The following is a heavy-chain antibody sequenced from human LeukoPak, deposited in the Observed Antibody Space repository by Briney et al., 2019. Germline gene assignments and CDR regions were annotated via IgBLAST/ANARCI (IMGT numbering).Heavy chain of an antibody. D-gene: IGHD1-1*01. J-gene: IGHJ6*03. CDR1: GGSFSGYY. V-gene: IGHV4-34*01. CDR2: INHSAST. CDR3: ARGRVSSSTWYSTYYYYFYMDV. Sequence: SETLSLTCAVYGGSFSGYYWSWIRQPPGKGLEWIGEINHSASTSYNPSLNGRVSISRDTTKNLFSLRLRSVTAADTAVYFCARGRVSSSTWYSTYYYYFYMDVWGKGTTVTVSS.